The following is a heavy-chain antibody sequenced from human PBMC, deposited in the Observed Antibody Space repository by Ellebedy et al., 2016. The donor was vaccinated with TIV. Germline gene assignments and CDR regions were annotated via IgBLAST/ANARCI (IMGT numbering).Heavy chain of an antibody. CDR3: ARGGSTVTTWAY. Sequence: MPSETLSLTCTVSGGSISSYYWSWIRQLPGKGLEWIGYIYYSGSTNYNPSLKSRVTIPVDTSKNQFSLKLSSVTAADTAVYYCARGGSTVTTWAYWGQGTLVTVSS. V-gene: IGHV4-59*01. CDR1: GGSISSYY. CDR2: IYYSGST. D-gene: IGHD4-17*01. J-gene: IGHJ4*02.